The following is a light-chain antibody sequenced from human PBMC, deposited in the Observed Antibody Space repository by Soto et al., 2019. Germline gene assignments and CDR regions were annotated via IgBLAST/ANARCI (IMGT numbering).Light chain of an antibody. V-gene: IGKV3-20*01. CDR2: GAS. J-gene: IGKJ5*01. Sequence: EIVLTQSPATLSVSPGERATLSCRASQSVSSNLAWYQQKRGQAPRLLIYGASTRATGIPDRFSGTKSGTDFTLTIRRLEPEDAAVYFCQQYGSSPITFGQGTRLEIK. CDR3: QQYGSSPIT. CDR1: QSVSSN.